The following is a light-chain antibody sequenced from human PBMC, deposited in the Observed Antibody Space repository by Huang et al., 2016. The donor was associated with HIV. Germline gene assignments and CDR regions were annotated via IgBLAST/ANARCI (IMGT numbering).Light chain of an antibody. V-gene: IGKV3-15*01. J-gene: IGKJ1*01. CDR2: GAS. CDR1: QSVSSN. CDR3: QQYNNWPRT. Sequence: EIVMTQSPATLSVSPGERATLSCRASQSVSSNLAWYQQKPGQAPRLLIYGASPMATGIPARFSGSGSGTEFTLTISSLQSEDFAVYYCQQYNNWPRTFGQGTKVEIK.